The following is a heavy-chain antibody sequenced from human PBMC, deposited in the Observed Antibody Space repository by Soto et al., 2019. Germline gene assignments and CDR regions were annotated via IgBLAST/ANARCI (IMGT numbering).Heavy chain of an antibody. CDR3: ANLGYYDILTGTDAFDI. CDR1: GFTFSSYS. V-gene: IGHV3-21*01. D-gene: IGHD3-9*01. J-gene: IGHJ3*02. CDR2: ISSSSSYI. Sequence: GGSLRLSCAASGFTFSSYSMNWVRQAPGKGLEWVSSISSSSSYIYYADSVKGRFTISRDNAKNSLYLQMTSLRAEDTAVYYCANLGYYDILTGTDAFDIWGQGTMVTVSS.